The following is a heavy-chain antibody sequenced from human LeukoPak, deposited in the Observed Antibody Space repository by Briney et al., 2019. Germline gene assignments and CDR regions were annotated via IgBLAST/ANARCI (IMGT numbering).Heavy chain of an antibody. CDR2: INWNGGIT. V-gene: IGHV3-20*04. CDR3: ARSVSIGWYALDY. Sequence: GGSLRLSCAASGFTFQDYGMTWVRQAPGKGLEWVSAINWNGGITTYADPVRGRFTISRDNAKNSLSLQMNSLRPEDMALYYCARSVSIGWYALDYWGQGTLLTVSS. CDR1: GFTFQDYG. J-gene: IGHJ4*02. D-gene: IGHD6-19*01.